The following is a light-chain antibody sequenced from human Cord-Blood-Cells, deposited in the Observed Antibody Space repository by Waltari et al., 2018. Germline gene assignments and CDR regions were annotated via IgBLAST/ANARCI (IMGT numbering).Light chain of an antibody. V-gene: IGLV2-23*02. Sequence: QSALTQPASVSGSPGQAITISCTGTSSAVGSYKLVSWYQQHPGKAPKLMIYEVSKRPSGVSNRFSGSKSGNTASLTISGLQAEDEADYYCCSYAGSSTFVVFGGGTKLTVL. CDR3: CSYAGSSTFVV. CDR1: SSAVGSYKL. J-gene: IGLJ2*01. CDR2: EVS.